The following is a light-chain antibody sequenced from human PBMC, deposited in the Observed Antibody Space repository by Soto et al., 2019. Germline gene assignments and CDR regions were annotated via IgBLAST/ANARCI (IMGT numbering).Light chain of an antibody. V-gene: IGKV3-20*01. CDR1: QTISSSY. CDR3: HQYGGSPTWT. Sequence: EIVLTQSPGTLSLSPGERATLSCRASQTISSSYLAWYQQKPGQAPRLLIYGASSRATGIPDRFSGSGSGTDFSLTISRLEPEDFAVYSCHQYGGSPTWTFGQGTKVENK. J-gene: IGKJ1*01. CDR2: GAS.